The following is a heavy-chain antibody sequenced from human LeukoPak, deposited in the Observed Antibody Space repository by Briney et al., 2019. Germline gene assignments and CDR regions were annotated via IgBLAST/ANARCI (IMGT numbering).Heavy chain of an antibody. Sequence: SETLSLTCAVSGGSISSGGYSWSWIRQPPGQGLEWIGYIYPSGTTYYNPSLKSRVTIPVDRSKNQFSLKVNSVTAADTAVYYCVRDGEGRSFDYWGQGTLVTVSS. CDR3: VRDGEGRSFDY. CDR1: GGSISSGGYS. D-gene: IGHD2-21*01. V-gene: IGHV4-30-2*01. CDR2: IYPSGTT. J-gene: IGHJ4*02.